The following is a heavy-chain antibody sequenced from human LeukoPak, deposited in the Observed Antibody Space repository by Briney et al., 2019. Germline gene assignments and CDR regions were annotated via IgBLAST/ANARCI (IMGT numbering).Heavy chain of an antibody. CDR3: ARHLYYYYGMDV. CDR1: GGSISSGDYY. J-gene: IGHJ6*02. CDR2: IYYSGST. V-gene: IGHV4-61*08. Sequence: SETLSLTCTVSGGSISSGDYYWSWIRQPPGKGLEWIGYIYYSGSTNYNPSLKSRVTISVDTSKNQFSLKLSSVTAADTAVYYCARHLYYYYGMDVWGQGTTVTVS.